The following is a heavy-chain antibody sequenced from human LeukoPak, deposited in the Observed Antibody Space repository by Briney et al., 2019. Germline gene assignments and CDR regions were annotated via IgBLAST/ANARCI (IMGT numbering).Heavy chain of an antibody. CDR3: ARVPTYGDYFDY. J-gene: IGHJ4*02. D-gene: IGHD4-17*01. Sequence: GGPLRLSCAASGFTFSSYWMSWVRQAPGKGLEWVANIKQDGSEKYYVDSVKGRFTISRDNAKNSLYLQVNSLRAEDTAVYYCARVPTYGDYFDYWGQGTLVTVSS. CDR1: GFTFSSYW. V-gene: IGHV3-7*01. CDR2: IKQDGSEK.